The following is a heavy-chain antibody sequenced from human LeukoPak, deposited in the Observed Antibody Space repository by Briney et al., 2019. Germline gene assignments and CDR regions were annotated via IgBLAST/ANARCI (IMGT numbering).Heavy chain of an antibody. CDR3: ARCGSGGSCYPVPFDY. Sequence: PGWSLRLSCAASGFTFSSYAMHWVRQAPGKGLEYVSAISSNGGSTYYANSVKGRFTISRDNSKNTLYLQMGSLRAEDMAVYYCARCGSGGSCYPVPFDYWGQGTLVTVSS. CDR2: ISSNGGST. D-gene: IGHD2-15*01. J-gene: IGHJ4*02. V-gene: IGHV3-64*01. CDR1: GFTFSSYA.